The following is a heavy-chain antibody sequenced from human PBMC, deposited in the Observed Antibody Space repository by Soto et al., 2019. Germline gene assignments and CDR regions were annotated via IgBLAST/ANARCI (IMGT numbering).Heavy chain of an antibody. CDR1: GFSLSTSGVG. J-gene: IGHJ3*02. Sequence: QITLKESGPTLVKPTQTLTLTCTFSGFSLSTSGVGVGWIRQPPGKALEWLALIYWDDDKRYSPSLKSRLTITKDTSKNQEVLTMTNMDPVDTATYYFAHSEYSGYDYDAFDIWGQGTMVTVSS. CDR2: IYWDDDK. V-gene: IGHV2-5*02. CDR3: AHSEYSGYDYDAFDI. D-gene: IGHD5-12*01.